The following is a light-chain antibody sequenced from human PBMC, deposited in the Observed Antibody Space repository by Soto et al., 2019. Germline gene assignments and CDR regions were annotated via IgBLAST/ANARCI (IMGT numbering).Light chain of an antibody. J-gene: IGKJ5*01. V-gene: IGKV3-11*01. CDR3: QQRSSAIT. Sequence: VLTQSPATLSLSPGERATLSCRASQSVSSHLAWFQQRPGQAPRLLIYDASNRATGIPARFSGRGSGTDFTLTISSLEPEDFAVYYCQQRSSAITFGQGTRLEIK. CDR2: DAS. CDR1: QSVSSH.